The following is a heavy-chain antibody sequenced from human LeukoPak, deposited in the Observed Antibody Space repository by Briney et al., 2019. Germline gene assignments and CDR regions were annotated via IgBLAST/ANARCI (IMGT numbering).Heavy chain of an antibody. J-gene: IGHJ4*02. D-gene: IGHD6-19*01. Sequence: SETLSLTCTVSGGSISSSSYYWGWIRQPPGKGLEWIGSIYYSGSTYYNPSLKSRVTISVDTSKNQLSLKLRSVTAADTAVYYCARGLGGSSGCFGYWGQGTLVTVSS. V-gene: IGHV4-39*07. CDR2: IYYSGST. CDR1: GGSISSSSYY. CDR3: ARGLGGSSGCFGY.